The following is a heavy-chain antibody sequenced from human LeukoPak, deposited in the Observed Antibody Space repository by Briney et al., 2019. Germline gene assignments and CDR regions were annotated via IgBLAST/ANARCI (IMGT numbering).Heavy chain of an antibody. CDR3: ARDLTSIAVALFDY. V-gene: IGHV3-74*01. Sequence: GGSLRLSCAASGFTFSSYWMHWVRHAPGKGLVWVSRINSEGSSTSYADSVKGRFTISRDNAKNTLYLQMNSLRAEDTAVYYCARDLTSIAVALFDYWGQGTLVTVSS. CDR1: GFTFSSYW. D-gene: IGHD6-19*01. CDR2: INSEGSST. J-gene: IGHJ4*02.